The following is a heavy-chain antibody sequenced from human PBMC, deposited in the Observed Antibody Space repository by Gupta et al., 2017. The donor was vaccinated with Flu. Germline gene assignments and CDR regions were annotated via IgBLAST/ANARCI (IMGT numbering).Heavy chain of an antibody. CDR2: ISAYTGNT. CDR1: GYTFTSYG. CDR3: ARGGGYCSSTSCSPFGYFDL. Sequence: QVPLVQSGAEVKKPGASVKVSCKASGYTFTSYGISWVRQAPGQGLEWMGWISAYTGNTNYAQKRQGRVTMTTDTSTSTAYMELRSLRSDDTAVYDCARGGGYCSSTSCSPFGYFDLWGRGTLVTVSS. D-gene: IGHD2-2*01. J-gene: IGHJ2*01. V-gene: IGHV1-18*01.